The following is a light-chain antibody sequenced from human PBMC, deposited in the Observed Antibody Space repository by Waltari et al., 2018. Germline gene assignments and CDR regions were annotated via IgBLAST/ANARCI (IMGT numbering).Light chain of an antibody. CDR1: GSNIGAGYD. V-gene: IGLV1-40*01. Sequence: QSVLTQPPSVSGAPGQRVTISCTGSGSNIGAGYDVHWYQHLPRAAPKLLIYGISRRPLGVPDRFFGSTSGTSASLAITGLQAEDEGDYYCQSYDTSLSVVFGGGTKLTVL. J-gene: IGLJ3*02. CDR3: QSYDTSLSVV. CDR2: GIS.